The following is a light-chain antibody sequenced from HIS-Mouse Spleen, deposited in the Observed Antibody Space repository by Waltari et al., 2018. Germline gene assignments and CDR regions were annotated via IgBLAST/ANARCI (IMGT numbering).Light chain of an antibody. CDR1: ALPKQY. Sequence: SYELTQPPSVSVSPGQTARIPCSGDALPKQYAHWYQQKPGQAPVLVIYKDSEMPSGIPERFSGSSSGTTVTLTISGVQAEDEADYYCQSADSSGTYSVVFGGGTKLTVL. V-gene: IGLV3-25*03. J-gene: IGLJ2*01. CDR3: QSADSSGTYSVV. CDR2: KDS.